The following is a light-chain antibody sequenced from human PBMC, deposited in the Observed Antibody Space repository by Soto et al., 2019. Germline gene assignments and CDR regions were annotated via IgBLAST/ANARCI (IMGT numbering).Light chain of an antibody. J-gene: IGKJ1*01. CDR3: QQYNNWLPWT. V-gene: IGKV3-15*01. CDR1: QSVSSD. Sequence: EIMMTQSPATLSVSPGERATLSCRASQSVSSDLAWYQQKPGQAPRLLIYGASTRATGIPARFSGSGSEKEFTLTTGSLQSEDFAVYYCQQYNNWLPWTFGQGPKVE. CDR2: GAS.